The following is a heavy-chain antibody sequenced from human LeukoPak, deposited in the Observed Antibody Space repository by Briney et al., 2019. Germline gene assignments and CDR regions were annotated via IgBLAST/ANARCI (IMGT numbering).Heavy chain of an antibody. CDR1: GGSISSSSYY. CDR3: ARDRVDGDYVEDAFDI. V-gene: IGHV4-39*07. CDR2: IYYSGST. D-gene: IGHD4-17*01. Sequence: SETLSLTCTVSGGSISSSSYYWGWIRQPPGKGLEWIGSIYYSGSTYYNPSLKSRVTISVDTSKNQFSLKLSSVTAADTAVYYCARDRVDGDYVEDAFDIWGQGTMVTVSS. J-gene: IGHJ3*02.